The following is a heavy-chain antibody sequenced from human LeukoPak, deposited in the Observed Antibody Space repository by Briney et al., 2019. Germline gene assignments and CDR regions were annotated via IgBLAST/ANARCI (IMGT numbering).Heavy chain of an antibody. CDR3: AKDLPAPDYQYYFDN. CDR2: ISGSGGST. D-gene: IGHD1-14*01. Sequence: GGSLRLSCAASGFTFSSYGMNWVRQAPGKGLEWVSTISGSGGSTYYADSVKGRFTISRDNSKNTLFLQMNSLRAEDTAVYYCAKDLPAPDYQYYFDNWGQGTLVTVSS. CDR1: GFTFSSYG. V-gene: IGHV3-23*01. J-gene: IGHJ4*02.